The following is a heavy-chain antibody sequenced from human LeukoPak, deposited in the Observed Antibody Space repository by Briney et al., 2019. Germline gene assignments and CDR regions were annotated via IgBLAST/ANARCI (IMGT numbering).Heavy chain of an antibody. CDR2: IIPIFGTA. CDR1: GGTFSSYA. CDR3: ARVEYYYDSSGYPDI. J-gene: IGHJ3*02. Sequence: SVEVSCKASGGTFSSYAISWVRQAPGQGLEWMGRIIPIFGTANYAQKFQGRVTITTDESTSAAYMELSSLRSEDTAVYYCARVEYYYDSSGYPDIWGQGTMVTVSS. D-gene: IGHD3-22*01. V-gene: IGHV1-69*05.